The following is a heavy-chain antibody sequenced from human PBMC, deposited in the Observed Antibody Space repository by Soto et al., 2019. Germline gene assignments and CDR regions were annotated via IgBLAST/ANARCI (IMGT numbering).Heavy chain of an antibody. CDR3: ARRYGYSFDY. CDR1: GGSISSYY. J-gene: IGHJ4*02. D-gene: IGHD1-1*01. CDR2: IYYSGST. Sequence: QVQLQESGPGLVKPSETLSLTCTVSGGSISSYYWSWIRQPPGKGLEWIGYIYYSGSTNYNPSVKSRVNISVETPKSQFSLKLSSVTAADPAVYYCARRYGYSFDYWGQGTLVTVSS. V-gene: IGHV4-59*08.